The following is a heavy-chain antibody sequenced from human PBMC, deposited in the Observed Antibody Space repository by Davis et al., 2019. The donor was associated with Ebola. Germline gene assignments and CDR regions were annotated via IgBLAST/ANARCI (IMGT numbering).Heavy chain of an antibody. CDR2: IYTSGDT. V-gene: IGHV4-4*07. D-gene: IGHD4-23*01. Sequence: PSETLSLTCTASGGPITTYYWRWLRQLAGKGLEWIGRIYTSGDTKYTPSLKSRVAMSVDRSKNQFSLTLKSVTAADTAVYYCARDYPTTVEDVFDIWGQGTMVIVSS. CDR3: ARDYPTTVEDVFDI. J-gene: IGHJ3*02. CDR1: GGPITTYY.